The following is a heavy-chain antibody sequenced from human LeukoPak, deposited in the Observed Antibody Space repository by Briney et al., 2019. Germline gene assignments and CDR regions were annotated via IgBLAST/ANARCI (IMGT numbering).Heavy chain of an antibody. Sequence: GSLRLSCAVSGFTFNTHSMKWVRQPPGKGLEWIGEINHSGSTNYNPSLKSRVTISVDTSKNQFSLKLSSVTAADTAVYYCAREMFYYDSRGYSNNAFDIWGQGTMVTVSS. CDR2: INHSGST. V-gene: IGHV4-4*02. D-gene: IGHD3-22*01. J-gene: IGHJ3*02. CDR1: GFTFNTHS. CDR3: AREMFYYDSRGYSNNAFDI.